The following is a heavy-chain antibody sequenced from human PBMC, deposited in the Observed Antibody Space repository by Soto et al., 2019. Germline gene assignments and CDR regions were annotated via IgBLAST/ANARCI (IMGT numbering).Heavy chain of an antibody. CDR3: ARNIVVEPDGIDD. Sequence: GAPVPFPCNAPGYTFTTAGISWVRQAPGQGLEWMGWIKAYNGNTNYAQKLPGRVTMTTYTSTRTAYIELRSLRSDQTDVYYCARNIVVEPDGIDDWGQGTLVTVSS. D-gene: IGHD2-2*01. CDR1: GYTFTTAG. J-gene: IGHJ4*02. CDR2: IKAYNGNT. V-gene: IGHV1-18*01.